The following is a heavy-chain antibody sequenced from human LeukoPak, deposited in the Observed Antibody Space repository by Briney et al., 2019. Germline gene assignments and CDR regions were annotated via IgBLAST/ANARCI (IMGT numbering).Heavy chain of an antibody. D-gene: IGHD5-12*01. CDR1: GFTFSSYA. CDR2: ISGSGGST. J-gene: IGHJ4*02. V-gene: IGHV3-23*01. CDR3: AKSKGSGYDWDY. Sequence: GSLRLSCAASGFTFSSYAMSWVRQAPGKGLEWVSAISGSGGSTYYPDSVKGRFTISRDNSKNTLYLQMNSLRAEDTAVYYCAKSKGSGYDWDYWGQGTLVTVSS.